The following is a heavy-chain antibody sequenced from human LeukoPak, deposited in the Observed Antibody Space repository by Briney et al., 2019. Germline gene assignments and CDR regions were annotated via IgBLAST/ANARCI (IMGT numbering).Heavy chain of an antibody. CDR1: GYTFTGYY. CDR3: ARDMRGYSGYDYDY. Sequence: ASVKASCKASGYTFTGYYLHWVRQAPGQGLEWMGWIHPNSGGTHYAQKFQGRVTMTRDTSITTAYMELTRLRSDDTAVYYCARDMRGYSGYDYDYWGQGTLVTASS. V-gene: IGHV1-2*02. J-gene: IGHJ4*02. CDR2: IHPNSGGT. D-gene: IGHD5-12*01.